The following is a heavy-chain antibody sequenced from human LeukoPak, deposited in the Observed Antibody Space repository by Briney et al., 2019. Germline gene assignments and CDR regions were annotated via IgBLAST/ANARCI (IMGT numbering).Heavy chain of an antibody. V-gene: IGHV3-15*01. CDR2: IKSKTDGGTT. D-gene: IGHD3-3*01. Sequence: KPGGSLRLSCAASGFTFSNAWMSWVRQAPGEGLEWVGRIKSKTDGGTTDYAAPVKGRFTISRDDSKNTLYLQMNSLKTEDTAVYYCTTDPTGITTHYYYYMDVWGKGTTVTVSS. J-gene: IGHJ6*03. CDR3: TTDPTGITTHYYYYMDV. CDR1: GFTFSNAW.